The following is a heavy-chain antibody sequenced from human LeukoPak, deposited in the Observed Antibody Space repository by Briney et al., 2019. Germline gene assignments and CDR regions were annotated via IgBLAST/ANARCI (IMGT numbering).Heavy chain of an antibody. Sequence: GGSLRLSCAASGFTFSNSWMHWGRQGPGKGRLWVSRISNDGRSSIYADSVKGRFTISRDNPNNTLYLQMNSLRAEDTAVYYCASMATAFDYWGQGTLVTVSS. CDR3: ASMATAFDY. CDR1: GFTFSNSW. CDR2: ISNDGRSS. V-gene: IGHV3-74*01. J-gene: IGHJ4*02. D-gene: IGHD1-1*01.